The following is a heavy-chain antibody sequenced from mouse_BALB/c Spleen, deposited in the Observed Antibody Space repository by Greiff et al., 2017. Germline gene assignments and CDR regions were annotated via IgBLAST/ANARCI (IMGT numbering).Heavy chain of an antibody. V-gene: IGHV1-87*01. Sequence: VQLHQSGAELARPGASVKLSCKASGYTFTSYWMQWVKQRPGQGLEWIGAIYPGDGDTRYTQKFKGKATLTADKSSSTAYMQLSSLASEDSAVYYCAREGQAWFAYWGQGTLVTVSA. D-gene: IGHD3-3*01. CDR1: GYTFTSYW. J-gene: IGHJ3*01. CDR3: AREGQAWFAY. CDR2: IYPGDGDT.